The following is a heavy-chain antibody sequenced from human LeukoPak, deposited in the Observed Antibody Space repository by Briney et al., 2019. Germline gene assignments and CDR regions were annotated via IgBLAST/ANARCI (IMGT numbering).Heavy chain of an antibody. CDR1: GFTFSSYA. Sequence: GGSLRLSCAASGFTFSSYAMHWVRQAPGKGLEWVAVISYDGSNKYYADSVKGRFTISRDNSKNTLYLQMNSLRAEDTAVYYCARDPNSSGWYPYGMDVWGQGTTVTVSS. J-gene: IGHJ6*02. CDR2: ISYDGSNK. CDR3: ARDPNSSGWYPYGMDV. D-gene: IGHD6-19*01. V-gene: IGHV3-30*04.